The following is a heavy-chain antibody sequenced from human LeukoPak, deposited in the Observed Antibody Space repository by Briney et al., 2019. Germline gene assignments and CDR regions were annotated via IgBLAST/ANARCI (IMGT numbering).Heavy chain of an antibody. Sequence: GGSLRLSCAASGFTFSYYGMHWVRQAPGKGLEWVAVLWSDGSKTYYADSVKGRFTISRDTSKNTLYLQMNSLRAEDTAVYYCAKSGEGRFYGLDYWGQGILVTVSS. D-gene: IGHD3-10*01. CDR2: LWSDGSKT. J-gene: IGHJ4*02. V-gene: IGHV3-33*06. CDR1: GFTFSYYG. CDR3: AKSGEGRFYGLDY.